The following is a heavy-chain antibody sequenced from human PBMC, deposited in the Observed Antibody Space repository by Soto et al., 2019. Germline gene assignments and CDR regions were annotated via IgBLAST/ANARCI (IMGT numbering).Heavy chain of an antibody. D-gene: IGHD3-16*01. CDR2: IYLRGGRT. CDR1: GFSFSSYY. CDR3: ARDGCTSTICFGGVNWLDA. J-gene: IGHJ5*01. V-gene: IGHV1-46*01. Sequence: ASGQVSCKTAGFSFSSYYMHWVRQAPGQGLEWMRIIYLRGGRTSYPQQFPGRVTMTRDTSTGTVSMELSSLRSEDTAVYYCARDGCTSTICFGGVNWLDAWVHGTLVTVSS.